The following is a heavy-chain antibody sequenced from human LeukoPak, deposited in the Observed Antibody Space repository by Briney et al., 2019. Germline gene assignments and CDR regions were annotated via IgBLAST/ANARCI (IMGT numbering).Heavy chain of an antibody. Sequence: RGSLRLSCAASGFTFSSYAISWVRQAPGKGLEWVSAISGSGGSTYYADSVKGRFTISRDNSKNTLYLQMNSLRAEDTAVYYCAKDFGSSWYRGYFDYWGQGTLVTVSS. CDR1: GFTFSSYA. V-gene: IGHV3-23*01. J-gene: IGHJ4*02. CDR2: ISGSGGST. CDR3: AKDFGSSWYRGYFDY. D-gene: IGHD6-13*01.